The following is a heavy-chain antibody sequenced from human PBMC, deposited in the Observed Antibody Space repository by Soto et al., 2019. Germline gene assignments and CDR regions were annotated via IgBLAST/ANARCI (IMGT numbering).Heavy chain of an antibody. CDR3: ERRSGRSDY. CDR2: IWYDGSNK. D-gene: IGHD3-10*01. V-gene: IGHV3-33*01. Sequence: QVQLVESGGGVVQPGRSLRLSCAASGFTFSSYSMHWVRQAPGKGLEWVAVIWYDGSNKYYADSVKGRFTISRDNSKNTLYLQMNSLLGEDTYVYYCERRSGRSDYWGQGSLFRGSS. CDR1: GFTFSSYS. J-gene: IGHJ4*02.